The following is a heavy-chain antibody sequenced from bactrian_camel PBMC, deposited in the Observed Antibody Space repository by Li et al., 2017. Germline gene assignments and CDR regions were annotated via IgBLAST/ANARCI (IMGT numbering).Heavy chain of an antibody. J-gene: IGHJ4*01. CDR3: AAISGYPQVRCSGGLREDGYSD. CDR2: ISASGSTT. Sequence: MGWFRQAPGKEREGVACISASGSTTYYDNSVKGRFTISKDNANNTVNLMMNSLKPEDTAMYYCAAISGYPQVRCSGGLREDGYSDWGQGTQVTVS. D-gene: IGHD4*01. V-gene: IGHV3S63*01.